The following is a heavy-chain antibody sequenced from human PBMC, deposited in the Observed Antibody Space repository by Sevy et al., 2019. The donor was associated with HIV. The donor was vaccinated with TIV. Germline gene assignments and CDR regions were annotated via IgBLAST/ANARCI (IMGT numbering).Heavy chain of an antibody. CDR1: GFTFSSYE. D-gene: IGHD4-17*01. CDR2: ISNSGSTI. V-gene: IGHV3-48*03. CDR3: ARDLPPSATTVAHFDY. J-gene: IGHJ4*02. Sequence: GGSLILSCAASGFTFSSYEMNWVRQAPGKGLEWVSYISNSGSTIYYSDSVKGRFTISRDNAKNSLYLQMNSLRVEDTAVYYCARDLPPSATTVAHFDYWGRGTLVTVSS.